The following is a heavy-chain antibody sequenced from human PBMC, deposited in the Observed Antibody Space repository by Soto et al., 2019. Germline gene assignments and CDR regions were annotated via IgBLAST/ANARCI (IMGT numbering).Heavy chain of an antibody. V-gene: IGHV3-49*03. J-gene: IGHJ6*02. CDR2: IRSKAYGGTT. CDR3: TSPSYYGSGTTGGV. CDR1: GFTFGDYA. D-gene: IGHD3-10*01. Sequence: GVSLRLSCTASGFTFGDYAMSWFRQAPGKGLEWVGFIRSKAYGGTTEYAASVKGRFTISRDDSKSIAYLQMNSLKTEDTAVYYCTSPSYYGSGTTGGVWGQGTTVTVSS.